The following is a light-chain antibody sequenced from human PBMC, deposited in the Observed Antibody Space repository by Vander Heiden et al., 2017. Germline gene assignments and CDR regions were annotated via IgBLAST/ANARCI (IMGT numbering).Light chain of an antibody. Sequence: QSALHQPAPVLGSTGQPTIISCTGTSSDVGTYNIVSWYQHHPGKAPKLIIYEVNRRPLGVSNRFSGSKSGNTASLTISGLQAEDEADYHCCSYAGSKSMVFGGGTSLTVL. CDR3: CSYAGSKSMV. CDR2: EVN. V-gene: IGLV2-23*02. CDR1: SSDVGTYNI. J-gene: IGLJ3*02.